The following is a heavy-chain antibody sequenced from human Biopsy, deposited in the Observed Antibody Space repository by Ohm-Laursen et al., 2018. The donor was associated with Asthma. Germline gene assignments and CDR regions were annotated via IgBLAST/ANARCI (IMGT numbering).Heavy chain of an antibody. D-gene: IGHD2-21*01. Sequence: GSSVKVSCKASGYTFSSFGISWVRQAPGQGLDWMGWISVYNGDTDYAQKLQGRVTMTEDTSSDTAYMELRSLRLDDTAVYYCTTDSLSHRTVIGGGGMDVWGQGTTVTVSS. CDR3: TTDSLSHRTVIGGGGMDV. CDR1: GYTFSSFG. J-gene: IGHJ6*02. CDR2: ISVYNGDT. V-gene: IGHV1-18*01.